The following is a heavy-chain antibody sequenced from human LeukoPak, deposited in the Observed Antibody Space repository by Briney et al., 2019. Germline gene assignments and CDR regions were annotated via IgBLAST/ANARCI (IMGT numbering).Heavy chain of an antibody. Sequence: SETLSLTCTVSGGSISSSSYYWGWIRQPPVKGLEWIAYIYYSGSTNYNPSLKSRVTISVDTSKIQFSLKLSSVTAADTAVYYCARVYYSNSYDYWYFDLWGRGTLVTVSS. CDR3: ARVYYSNSYDYWYFDL. D-gene: IGHD6-13*01. J-gene: IGHJ2*01. CDR1: GGSISSSSYY. V-gene: IGHV4-61*05. CDR2: IYYSGST.